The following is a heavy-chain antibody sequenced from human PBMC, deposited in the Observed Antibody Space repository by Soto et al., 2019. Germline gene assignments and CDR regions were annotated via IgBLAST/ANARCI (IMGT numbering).Heavy chain of an antibody. CDR3: ANLNGHIVAVVAATIVDAFDI. Sequence: PGGSLRLSCAASGFTFSDYYMSWIRQAPGKGLEWVSYISSSSSYTNYADSVKGRFTISRDNAKNSLYLQMNSLRAEDTAVYYCANLNGHIVAVVAATIVDAFDIWGQGTMLTVSS. J-gene: IGHJ3*02. V-gene: IGHV3-11*06. CDR1: GFTFSDYY. CDR2: ISSSSSYT. D-gene: IGHD2-15*01.